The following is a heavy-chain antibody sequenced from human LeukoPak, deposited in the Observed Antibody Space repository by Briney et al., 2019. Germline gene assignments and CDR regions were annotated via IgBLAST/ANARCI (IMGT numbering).Heavy chain of an antibody. V-gene: IGHV1-2*02. CDR2: INPNSGGT. D-gene: IGHD3-22*01. J-gene: IGHJ4*02. CDR3: ARDRDYDSSGYYVPLFDY. CDR1: GFTFSSYG. Sequence: PGGSLRLSCAASGFTFSSYGMHWVRQAPGQGLEWMGWINPNSGGTNYAQKFQGRVTMTRDTSISTAYMELSRLRSDDTAVYYCARDRDYDSSGYYVPLFDYWGQGTLVTVSS.